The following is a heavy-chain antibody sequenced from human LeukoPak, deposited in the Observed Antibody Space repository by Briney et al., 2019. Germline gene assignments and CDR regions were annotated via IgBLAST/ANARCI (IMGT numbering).Heavy chain of an antibody. D-gene: IGHD5-18*01. V-gene: IGHV3-21*01. Sequence: GGSLRLSCAASGFTFSSYSMNWVRWAPGKGLEWVSSISSSSSYIYYADSVKGRFTISRDNAKNSLYLQMNSLRAQDTAVYYCAADTAMVTAYWGQGTLVTVSS. J-gene: IGHJ4*02. CDR1: GFTFSSYS. CDR2: ISSSSSYI. CDR3: AADTAMVTAY.